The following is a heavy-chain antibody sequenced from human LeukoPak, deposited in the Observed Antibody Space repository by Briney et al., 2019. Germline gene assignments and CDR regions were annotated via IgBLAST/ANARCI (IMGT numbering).Heavy chain of an antibody. V-gene: IGHV4-59*01. CDR2: IYYSGST. D-gene: IGHD4/OR15-4a*01. CDR1: GGSISGYY. J-gene: IGHJ5*02. CDR3: ARVLGTIVFEGRFDP. Sequence: PSETLSLTCTVSGGSISGYYWSWIRQPPGKGLEWIGYIYYSGSTNYNPSLRSRVTISVDTSKNQFSLKLSSVTAADTAVYYCARVLGTIVFEGRFDPWGQGTLVTVSS.